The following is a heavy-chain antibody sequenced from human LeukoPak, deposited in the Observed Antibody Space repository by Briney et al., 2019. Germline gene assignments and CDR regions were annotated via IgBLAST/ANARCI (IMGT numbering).Heavy chain of an antibody. V-gene: IGHV4-59*04. CDR1: GGSISSYY. CDR2: IFYSGST. J-gene: IGHJ4*02. CDR3: ARQHTATLNQKYYFDY. D-gene: IGHD5-18*01. Sequence: SETLSLTCTVSGGSISSYYWSWIRQPPGKGLEWIGNIFYSGSTYYNPSLKSRVTISVDTSKNQFSLKLSSVTAADTAVYYCARQHTATLNQKYYFDYWGRGTLVTVSS.